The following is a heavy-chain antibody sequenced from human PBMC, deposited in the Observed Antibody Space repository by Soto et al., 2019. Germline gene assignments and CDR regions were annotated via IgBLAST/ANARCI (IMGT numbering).Heavy chain of an antibody. CDR2: IIPIFGTA. Sequence: ASVKVSCKASGYSFTGYSMHWVRQAPGQGLEWMGGIIPIFGTANYAQKFQGRVTITADESTSTAYMELSSLRSEDTAVYYCARLLSIAASDAFDIWGQGTMVTVSS. CDR1: GYSFTGYS. V-gene: IGHV1-69*13. D-gene: IGHD6-6*01. CDR3: ARLLSIAASDAFDI. J-gene: IGHJ3*02.